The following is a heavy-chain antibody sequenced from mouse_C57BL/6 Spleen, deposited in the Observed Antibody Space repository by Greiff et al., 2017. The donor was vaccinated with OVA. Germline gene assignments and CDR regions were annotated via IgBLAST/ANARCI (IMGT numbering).Heavy chain of an antibody. V-gene: IGHV10-1*01. Sequence: EVKVVDSGGGLVQPKGSLKLSCAASGFSFNTYAMNWVRQAPGKGLEWVARIRSKSNNYATYYADSVKDRFTISRDDSESMLYLQMNNLKTEDTAMYYCVRQGPHYAMDYWGQGTSVTVSS. CDR2: IRSKSNNYAT. CDR1: GFSFNTYA. CDR3: VRQGPHYAMDY. J-gene: IGHJ4*01.